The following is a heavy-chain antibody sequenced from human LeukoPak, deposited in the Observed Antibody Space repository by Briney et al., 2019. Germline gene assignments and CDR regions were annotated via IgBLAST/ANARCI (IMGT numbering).Heavy chain of an antibody. CDR3: ARHGVLEYSSSSGAFDI. CDR2: IYPGDSDT. D-gene: IGHD6-6*01. Sequence: GGSLKISCKGSGYSFTSYWIGWVRQMPGKGLEWMGIIYPGDSDTRYSPSFQGQVTISADKSISTAYLQWSSLKASDTAMYYCARHGVLEYSSSSGAFDIWGQGTMVTVSS. J-gene: IGHJ3*02. CDR1: GYSFTSYW. V-gene: IGHV5-51*01.